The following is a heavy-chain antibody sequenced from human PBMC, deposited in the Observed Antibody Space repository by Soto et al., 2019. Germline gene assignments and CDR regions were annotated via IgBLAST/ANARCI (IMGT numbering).Heavy chain of an antibody. CDR1: GFTFSSYG. V-gene: IGHV3-30*18. D-gene: IGHD1-26*01. CDR2: ISYDGSNK. J-gene: IGHJ3*02. CDR3: AKGGVGSTSNAFDI. Sequence: TGGSLRLSCSASGFTFSSYGMHWVRQAPGKGLEWVAVISYDGSNKYYADSVKGRFTISRDNSKNTLYLQMNSLRAEDTAVYYCAKGGVGSTSNAFDIWGQGTMVTVSS.